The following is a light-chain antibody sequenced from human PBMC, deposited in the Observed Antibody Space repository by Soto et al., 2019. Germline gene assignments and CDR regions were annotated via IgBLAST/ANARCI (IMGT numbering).Light chain of an antibody. CDR2: VAS. J-gene: IGKJ5*01. CDR1: QSVNQK. V-gene: IGKV3-15*01. CDR3: QQYYDWPIT. Sequence: ERVLTQSAATRSVSPGERATLSCGASQSVNQKLGWYQQKPGQAPRLLIYVASYRATGIPARFSGSGSGTEFTLTISSLQSEDFALYYCQQYYDWPITFGQGTRLEIK.